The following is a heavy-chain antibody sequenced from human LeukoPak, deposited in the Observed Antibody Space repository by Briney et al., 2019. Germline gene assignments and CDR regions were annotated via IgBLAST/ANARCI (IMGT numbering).Heavy chain of an antibody. V-gene: IGHV1-69*05. J-gene: IGHJ3*02. CDR3: ARGVPAAIAFDI. Sequence: SVKVSCKASGGTFSSYAISWVRQAPGQGLEWMGGIIPIFGTANYAQKFQGRVTITTDESTSTAYMELSSLRSEDTAVYYCARGVPAAIAFDIWGQGTMVNVSS. CDR2: IIPIFGTA. CDR1: GGTFSSYA. D-gene: IGHD2-2*01.